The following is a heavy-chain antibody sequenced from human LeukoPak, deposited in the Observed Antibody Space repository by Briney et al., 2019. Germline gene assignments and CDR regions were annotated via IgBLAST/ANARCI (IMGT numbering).Heavy chain of an antibody. J-gene: IGHJ4*02. CDR2: IYPTSGDT. CDR3: AREAHGGHHDY. D-gene: IGHD4-23*01. V-gene: IGHV1-46*01. CDR1: GYSFTNYY. Sequence: ASVKVSCKASGYSFTNYYIHWVRQAPGQELEWMGIIYPTSGDTKHAQKFQGRVSMTKDTSTTTVYMELSRLASDDTAVYYCAREAHGGHHDYWGRGSLVTVSS.